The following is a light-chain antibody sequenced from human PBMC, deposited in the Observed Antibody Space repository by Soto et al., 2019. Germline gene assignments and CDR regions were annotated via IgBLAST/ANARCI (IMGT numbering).Light chain of an antibody. CDR3: QQFNSDST. Sequence: DIQMTQSPSTLSASVGDRVTITCRASQSISNYVAWYQQKPGKAPKLLIYDASTLQSGAPSRFSGSGSGTEFILTITSLQPDDFATYYCQQFNSDSTFGPGTKVHIK. CDR2: DAS. V-gene: IGKV1-5*01. J-gene: IGKJ3*01. CDR1: QSISNY.